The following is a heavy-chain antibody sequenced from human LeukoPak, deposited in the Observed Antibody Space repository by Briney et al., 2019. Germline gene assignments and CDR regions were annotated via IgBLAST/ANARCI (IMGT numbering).Heavy chain of an antibody. J-gene: IGHJ3*02. D-gene: IGHD3-10*01. CDR2: ISGSGGST. CDR1: GFTFSSYA. V-gene: IGHV3-23*01. CDR3: AKSIRGLLWFGEPAFDAFDI. Sequence: PGGSLRLSCAASGFTFSSYAMSWVRQAPGKGLEWVSAISGSGGSTYYADSVKGWFTISRDNSKNTLYLQMNSLRAEDTAVYYCAKSIRGLLWFGEPAFDAFDIWGQGTMVTVSS.